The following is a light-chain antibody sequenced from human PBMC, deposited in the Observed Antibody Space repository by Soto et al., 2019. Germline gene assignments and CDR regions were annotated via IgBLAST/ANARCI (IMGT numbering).Light chain of an antibody. CDR2: EVS. J-gene: IGLJ1*01. CDR1: SSDAGSYNL. V-gene: IGLV2-23*02. Sequence: QSVLTQPASVSGSPGQSITISCTGTSSDAGSYNLVSWYQQHPGKAPKLMIYEVSKRPSGVSNRFSGSKSGNTASLTISGLQAEDEADYYCCSYAGSGTYVFGTGTKVTVL. CDR3: CSYAGSGTYV.